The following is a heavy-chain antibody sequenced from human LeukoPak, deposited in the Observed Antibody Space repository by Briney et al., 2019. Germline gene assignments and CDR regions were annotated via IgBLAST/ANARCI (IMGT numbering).Heavy chain of an antibody. J-gene: IGHJ3*02. D-gene: IGHD3-10*01. CDR1: GYTFTSYG. CDR3: AREEGVLLRDAFDI. Sequence: PEASVKVSCKASGYTFTSYGISWVRQAPGQGLEWMGWISAYNGNTNYAQKLQGRVTMTTDTSTSTAYMELRSLRSDDTAVYYCAREEGVLLRDAFDIWGQGTMVTVSS. V-gene: IGHV1-18*01. CDR2: ISAYNGNT.